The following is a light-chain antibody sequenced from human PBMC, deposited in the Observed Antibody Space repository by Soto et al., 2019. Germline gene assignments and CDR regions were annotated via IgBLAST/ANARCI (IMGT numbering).Light chain of an antibody. Sequence: EIVLTQSPATLSLSPGERATLSCRASQSVSSNLAWYQQKPGQSPRLLIHDASNRATGISDRFSGSGSGTDFTLTIGSLEPEESALYYCQQRASWPYTSGQGTKVDIK. J-gene: IGKJ2*01. V-gene: IGKV3-11*01. CDR3: QQRASWPYT. CDR2: DAS. CDR1: QSVSSN.